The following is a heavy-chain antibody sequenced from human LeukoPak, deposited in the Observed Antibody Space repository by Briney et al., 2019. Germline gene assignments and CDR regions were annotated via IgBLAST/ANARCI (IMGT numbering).Heavy chain of an antibody. CDR1: GFTFSNYW. V-gene: IGHV3-7*01. D-gene: IGHD1-26*01. CDR3: ATDVLGGFFDY. CDR2: IKQDESEK. Sequence: PGGSLRLFCSASGFTFSNYWMSWIRQAPGKGLEWVANIKQDESEKYYVDSVKGRFTISRDNAKNSVYLQMNSLRADDTAVYYCATDVLGGFFDYWGQGTLVTVSS. J-gene: IGHJ4*02.